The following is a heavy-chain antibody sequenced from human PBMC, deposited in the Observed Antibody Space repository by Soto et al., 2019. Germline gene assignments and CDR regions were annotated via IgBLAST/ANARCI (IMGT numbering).Heavy chain of an antibody. Sequence: GGPLRLSFVASAFTFSSDGMQWVRQAPGKGLEWVAVIWYDGSNKYYADSVKGRFTISRDHSKNTLYLQMNSLRAEDTAVYYCARESRSGWAFDYWGQGTLVTVSS. D-gene: IGHD6-19*01. J-gene: IGHJ4*02. V-gene: IGHV3-33*08. CDR1: AFTFSSDG. CDR2: IWYDGSNK. CDR3: ARESRSGWAFDY.